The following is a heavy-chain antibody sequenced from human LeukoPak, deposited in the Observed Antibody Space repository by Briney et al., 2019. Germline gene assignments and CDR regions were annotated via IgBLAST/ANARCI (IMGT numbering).Heavy chain of an antibody. CDR2: IKHDGRET. J-gene: IGHJ4*02. V-gene: IGHV3-7*01. CDR1: GFTFSDYW. Sequence: GGSLRLSCVASGFTFSDYWMSWVRQAPGKGLEWVANIKHDGRETYYVDSVKGRFTISRDNAKNSLYLQMDSLRADDSAVYYCARASTAPYWGQGTLVTVSS. CDR3: ARASTAPY. D-gene: IGHD2-2*01.